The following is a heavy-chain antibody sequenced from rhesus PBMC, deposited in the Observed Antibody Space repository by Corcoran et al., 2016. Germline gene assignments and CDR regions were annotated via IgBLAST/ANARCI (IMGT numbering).Heavy chain of an antibody. J-gene: IGHJ4*01. V-gene: IGHV4-80*01. CDR2: INGNSGLT. Sequence: QVQLQESGPGLVKPSETLSHTCAVSGGSFSTYWWTWISQPPGRGLEWIGEINGNSGLTNYNPSLVSRVTISKAASKNQFSLKLNSVTAADTAVYYCARYKGYSGYNYMYWGQGVLVTVSS. CDR1: GGSFSTYW. CDR3: ARYKGYSGYNYMY. D-gene: IGHD5-42*01.